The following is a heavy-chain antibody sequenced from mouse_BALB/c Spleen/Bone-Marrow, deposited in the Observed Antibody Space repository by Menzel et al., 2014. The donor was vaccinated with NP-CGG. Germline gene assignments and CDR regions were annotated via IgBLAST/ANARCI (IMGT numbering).Heavy chain of an antibody. Sequence: VKLVESGAELVRPGTSVEVSCKASGYAFSNYLIEWVKQRPGQGLEWIGVINPGSGDINYNEKFKGKAALTADKSSSTAYMQLSSLTSDDSAVYFCARFIATAYAMDYWGQGTSVTVSS. V-gene: IGHV1-54*03. D-gene: IGHD1-1*01. CDR3: ARFIATAYAMDY. CDR1: GYAFSNYL. J-gene: IGHJ4*01. CDR2: INPGSGDI.